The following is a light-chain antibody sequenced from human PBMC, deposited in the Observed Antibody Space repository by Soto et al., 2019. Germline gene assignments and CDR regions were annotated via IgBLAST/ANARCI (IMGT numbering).Light chain of an antibody. CDR3: QHSHSTPWT. CDR1: QSISSY. V-gene: IGKV1-39*01. J-gene: IGKJ1*01. CDR2: AAY. Sequence: DIPMTQSPSSLSASVGDRVTITCRASQSISSYLNWYQQKPGKAPKVLIYAAYSLESGVPSRFSGSGSGTDFTLTGSSLQPDDFATYYCQHSHSTPWTFGQGTKVEIK.